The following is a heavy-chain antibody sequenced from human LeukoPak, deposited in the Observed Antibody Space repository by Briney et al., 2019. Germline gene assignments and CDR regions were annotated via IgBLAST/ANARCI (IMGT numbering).Heavy chain of an antibody. Sequence: ASVKVSCKASGYTFTSYAMNWVRQAPGQGLEWMGWINTNTGNPTYAQGFTGRFVFSLDTSVSTAYLQISSLKAEDTAVYYCARRIAAAGSYGMDVWGQGTTVTVSS. V-gene: IGHV7-4-1*02. CDR2: INTNTGNP. CDR1: GYTFTSYA. J-gene: IGHJ6*02. CDR3: ARRIAAAGSYGMDV. D-gene: IGHD6-13*01.